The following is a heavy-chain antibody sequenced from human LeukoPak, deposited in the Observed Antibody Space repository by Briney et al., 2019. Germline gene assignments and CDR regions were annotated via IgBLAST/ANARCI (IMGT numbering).Heavy chain of an antibody. D-gene: IGHD5-24*01. V-gene: IGHV1-69*04. CDR2: IIPILGIA. J-gene: IGHJ4*02. CDR3: ARDRIDGYNSGGDY. Sequence: RASVTVSCKASGGTFSSYAISWVRQAPGQGLEWMGRIIPILGIANYAQKFQGRVTITADKSTSTAYMELSSLRSEDTAVYYCARDRIDGYNSGGDYWGQGTLVTVSS. CDR1: GGTFSSYA.